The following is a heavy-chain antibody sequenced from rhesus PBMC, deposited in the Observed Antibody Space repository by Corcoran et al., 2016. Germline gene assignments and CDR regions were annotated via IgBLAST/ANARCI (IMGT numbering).Heavy chain of an antibody. CDR2: IYGNCASP. V-gene: IGHV4-73*01. CDR1: GGSISGYYY. CDR3: AAPRAAGFDY. J-gene: IGHJ4*01. Sequence: QVKLQQWGEGLVKPSETLSLTCAVYGGSISGYYYWSWIRQPPGKGLEWIGYIYGNCASPNYNPSLKHRVTLSTATSKNQFSLKLSSVTAADPAVYYCAAPRAAGFDYWGQGVLVTVSS. D-gene: IGHD6-25*01.